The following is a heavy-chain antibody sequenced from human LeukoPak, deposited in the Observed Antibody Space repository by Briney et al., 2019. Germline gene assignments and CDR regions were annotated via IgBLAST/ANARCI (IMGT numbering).Heavy chain of an antibody. CDR2: INPNSGGT. Sequence: ASVKVSCKASGYTFTGYYMHWVRQAPGQGLEWMGRINPNSGGTNYAQKFQGRVTMTRDTSISTAYMELSSLRSEDTAVYYCARGDLSVSGSALAFDYWGQGTLVTVSS. CDR1: GYTFTGYY. V-gene: IGHV1-2*06. J-gene: IGHJ4*02. CDR3: ARGDLSVSGSALAFDY. D-gene: IGHD1-26*01.